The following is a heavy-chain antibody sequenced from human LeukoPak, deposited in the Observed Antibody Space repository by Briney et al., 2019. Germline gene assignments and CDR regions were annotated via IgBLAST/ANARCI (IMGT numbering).Heavy chain of an antibody. CDR2: INPSGGST. J-gene: IGHJ4*02. D-gene: IGHD3-9*01. V-gene: IGHV1-46*01. CDR3: ARGGEVNYFDWLLSSPSYFDY. Sequence: ASVKVSCKASGYTFTSYYMHWVRQAPGQGLEGMGIINPSGGSTSYAQKFQGRVTMTRDMSTSTVYMELSSLRSEDTAVYYCARGGEVNYFDWLLSSPSYFDYWGQGTLVTVSS. CDR1: GYTFTSYY.